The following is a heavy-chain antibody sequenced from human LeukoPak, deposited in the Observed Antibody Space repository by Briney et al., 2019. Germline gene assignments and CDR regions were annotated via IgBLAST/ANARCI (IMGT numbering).Heavy chain of an antibody. J-gene: IGHJ5*02. CDR3: ARGYCSSTSCYAWFDP. V-gene: IGHV1-46*01. CDR1: GYTFTLYY. D-gene: IGHD2-2*01. CDR2: INPSGGST. Sequence: ASVKVSCKASGYTFTLYYMHRVRQDPGQGLEWMGTINPSGGSTHYAQRFQGRVTMTRDTSTSTVDMELSSLRSEDTAVYYCARGYCSSTSCYAWFDPWGQGTLVTVSS.